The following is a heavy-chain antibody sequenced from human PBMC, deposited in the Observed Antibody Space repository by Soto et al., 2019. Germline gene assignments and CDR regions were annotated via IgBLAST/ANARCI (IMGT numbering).Heavy chain of an antibody. J-gene: IGHJ6*02. V-gene: IGHV4-30-4*01. Sequence: SETLSLTCTVSGGSISSGDYYWSWIRQPPGKGLEWIGYIYYSGSTYYNPSLKSRVTISVDASKNQFSLKLSSVTAADTAVYYCARDQSGSYGVYYYGMDVWGQGTTVTVSS. D-gene: IGHD1-26*01. CDR2: IYYSGST. CDR3: ARDQSGSYGVYYYGMDV. CDR1: GGSISSGDYY.